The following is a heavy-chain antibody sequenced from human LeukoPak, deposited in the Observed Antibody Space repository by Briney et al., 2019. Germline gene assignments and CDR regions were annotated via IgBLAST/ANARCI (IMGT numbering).Heavy chain of an antibody. Sequence: GGSLRLSCAASGFTFSSYGMHWVRQAPGKGLEWVAVISYDGSNKYYADSVKGRFTISRDNSKNTLYLQMNSLRAEDTAVYYCARDSEQQGPYWYFDLWGRGTLVTVSS. V-gene: IGHV3-30*03. D-gene: IGHD6-13*01. CDR1: GFTFSSYG. J-gene: IGHJ2*01. CDR2: ISYDGSNK. CDR3: ARDSEQQGPYWYFDL.